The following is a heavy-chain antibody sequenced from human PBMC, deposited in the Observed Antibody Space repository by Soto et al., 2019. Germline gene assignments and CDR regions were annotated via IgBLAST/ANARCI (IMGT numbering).Heavy chain of an antibody. CDR1: GYTFTSYG. CDR2: ISAYNGNT. D-gene: IGHD3-3*01. V-gene: IGHV1-18*01. J-gene: IGHJ4*02. Sequence: QVQLVQSGAEVKKPGASVKVSCKASGYTFTSYGISWVRQAPGQGLEWMGWISAYNGNTNYAQKLQGRVTMTTDTSTSTDYMELRSLRSDDTAVYYCARGRFLEWSHHWGHFDYWGQGTLVTVSS. CDR3: ARGRFLEWSHHWGHFDY.